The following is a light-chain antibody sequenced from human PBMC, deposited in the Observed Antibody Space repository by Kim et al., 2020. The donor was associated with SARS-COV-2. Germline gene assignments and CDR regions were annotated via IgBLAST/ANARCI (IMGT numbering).Light chain of an antibody. Sequence: LSPGERATLSCRASQSVRNNYLAWYQQKPGQAPRVLIYDASRRATGIPDRFSGSGSGTDFTLTISRLEPEDFAVYYCQHYDNSVSFGGGTKVDIK. CDR3: QHYDNSVS. J-gene: IGKJ4*01. CDR1: QSVRNNY. V-gene: IGKV3-20*01. CDR2: DAS.